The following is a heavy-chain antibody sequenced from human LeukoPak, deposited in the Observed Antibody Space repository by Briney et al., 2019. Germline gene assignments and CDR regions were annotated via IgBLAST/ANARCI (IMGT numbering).Heavy chain of an antibody. V-gene: IGHV1-2*02. CDR3: ARAGLGYCSSTSCYAGYYYYYYMDV. CDR2: INPNSGGT. J-gene: IGHJ6*03. Sequence: ASVKVSCKASGYTFTGYYMHWVRQAPGQGLEWMGWINPNSGGTNYAQKFQGRVTMTRDTSISTASMELSRLRSDDTAVYYCARAGLGYCSSTSCYAGYYYYYYMDVWGKGTTVTVSS. CDR1: GYTFTGYY. D-gene: IGHD2-2*01.